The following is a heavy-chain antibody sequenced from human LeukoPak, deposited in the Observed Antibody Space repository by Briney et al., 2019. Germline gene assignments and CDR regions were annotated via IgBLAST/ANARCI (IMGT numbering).Heavy chain of an antibody. V-gene: IGHV3-23*01. D-gene: IGHD4-23*01. J-gene: IGHJ4*02. CDR2: ISGSGGSI. Sequence: SGGSLRLSCAASGFTFSSYAMSWVRQAPGKGLEWVSAISGSGGSIYYADSVKGRFTISRDNSKNTLYLQMNSLRAKDTAVYYCASPIDYGGIDRFDYWGQGTLVTVSS. CDR3: ASPIDYGGIDRFDY. CDR1: GFTFSSYA.